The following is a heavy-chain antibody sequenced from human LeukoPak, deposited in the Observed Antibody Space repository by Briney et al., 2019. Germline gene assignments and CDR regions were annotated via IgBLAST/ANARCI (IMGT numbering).Heavy chain of an antibody. J-gene: IGHJ6*03. CDR1: GYSISSGYY. V-gene: IGHV4-38-2*02. Sequence: SETLSPTCTVSGYSISSGYYWGWIRQPPGKGLEWIGSIYHSGSTYYNPSLKSRVTISVDTSKNQFSLKLSSVTAADTAVYYCARKGDDYGDMDVWGKGTTVTVSS. CDR2: IYHSGST. CDR3: ARKGDDYGDMDV. D-gene: IGHD4-17*01.